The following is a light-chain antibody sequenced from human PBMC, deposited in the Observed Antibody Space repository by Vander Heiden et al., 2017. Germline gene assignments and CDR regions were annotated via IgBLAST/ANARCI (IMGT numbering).Light chain of an antibody. V-gene: IGKV1-33*01. CDR1: QDISNY. J-gene: IGKJ4*01. Sequence: DIPITQSPSSLSASVGDRVTITCQASQDISNYLNWYQQKPGKAPKLLIYDASNLETGVPSRFSGSGSGTDFTFTISSLQPEDIATYYCQQYDNHPLTFGGGTKVEIK. CDR2: DAS. CDR3: QQYDNHPLT.